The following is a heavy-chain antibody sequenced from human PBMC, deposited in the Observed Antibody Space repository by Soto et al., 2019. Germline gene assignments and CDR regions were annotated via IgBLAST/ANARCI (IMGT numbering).Heavy chain of an antibody. Sequence: QVQLQESGPGLVKPSQTLSLTCTVSGGSISSGGYYWSWIRQHPGKGLEWIGYIYYSGSTYYNPSLKSPVTISVDTSKNQFSLKLSSVTAADTAVYYCARLPAYSSGWYEAKIRYFDYWGQGTLVTVSS. CDR3: ARLPAYSSGWYEAKIRYFDY. D-gene: IGHD6-19*01. V-gene: IGHV4-31*01. CDR2: IYYSGST. J-gene: IGHJ4*02. CDR1: GGSISSGGYY.